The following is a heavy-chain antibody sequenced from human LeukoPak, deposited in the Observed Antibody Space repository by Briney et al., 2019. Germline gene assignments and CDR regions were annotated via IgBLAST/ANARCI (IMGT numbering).Heavy chain of an antibody. V-gene: IGHV3-30*18. D-gene: IGHD5-18*01. CDR2: ISYDGSNK. Sequence: GGSLRLSCAASGFTFSSYGMHWVRQAPGKGLEWVAVISYDGSNKYYADSVKGRFTISRDNSKNTLYLQMNSLRAEDTAVYYCAKDRVQLWNYYFDYWGQGTLVTVSS. CDR3: AKDRVQLWNYYFDY. CDR1: GFTFSSYG. J-gene: IGHJ4*02.